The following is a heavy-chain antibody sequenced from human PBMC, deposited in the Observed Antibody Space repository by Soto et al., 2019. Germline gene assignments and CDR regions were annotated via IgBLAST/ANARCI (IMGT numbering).Heavy chain of an antibody. CDR2: IFSNDEK. D-gene: IGHD2-15*01. J-gene: IGHJ5*02. CDR1: GFSLSNARMG. CDR3: ARIPELGYCSGGSCYHNWFDP. V-gene: IGHV2-26*01. Sequence: QVTLKESGPVLVKPTETLTLTCTVSGFSLSNARMGVSWIRQPPGKALEWLAHIFSNDEKSYSTSLKSRLTISKDTSKSQVVLTMTNMDPVDTATYYCARIPELGYCSGGSCYHNWFDPWGQGTLVTVSS.